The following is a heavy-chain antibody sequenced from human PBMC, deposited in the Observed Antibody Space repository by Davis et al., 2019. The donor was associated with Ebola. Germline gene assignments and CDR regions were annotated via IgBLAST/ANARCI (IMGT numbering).Heavy chain of an antibody. CDR3: ARFVPAAIGFDI. J-gene: IGHJ3*02. V-gene: IGHV1-3*01. D-gene: IGHD2-2*02. CDR2: INAGNGNT. CDR1: GYTFTSYA. Sequence: ASVKVSCKASGYTFTSYAMHWVRQAPGQRLEWMGWINAGNGNTKYSQKFQGRVTITRDTSASTAYMELSSLRSEDTAVHYCARFVPAAIGFDIWGQGTMVTVSS.